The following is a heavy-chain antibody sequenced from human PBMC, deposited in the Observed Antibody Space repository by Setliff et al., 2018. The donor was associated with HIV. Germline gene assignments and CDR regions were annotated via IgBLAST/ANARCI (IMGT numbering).Heavy chain of an antibody. CDR3: ARGYSSSSSYYYGMDV. D-gene: IGHD6-6*01. CDR2: ISAYNGNT. Sequence: ASVKVSCKASGYTFTSYGISWVRQAPGQGLEWMGWISAYNGNTNYAQKLPGRVTMTTDTSTSTAYMELRSLRSDDTAAYYCARGYSSSSSYYYGMDVWGQGTTVTVSS. J-gene: IGHJ6*02. CDR1: GYTFTSYG. V-gene: IGHV1-18*01.